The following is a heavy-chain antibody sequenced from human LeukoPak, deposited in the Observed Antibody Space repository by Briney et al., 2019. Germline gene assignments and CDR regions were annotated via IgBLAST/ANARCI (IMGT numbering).Heavy chain of an antibody. D-gene: IGHD3-22*01. Sequence: KSGGSLRLSCTASGFTFSGYSMNWIRQAPGKGLEWVSSFGTRSTSMYHAGSVKGRFAISRDNAKNLLYLQMNSLRAEDTALYYCAREVSEGFDFWGQGTLVTVSS. J-gene: IGHJ4*02. CDR1: GFTFSGYS. CDR2: FGTRSTSM. CDR3: AREVSEGFDF. V-gene: IGHV3-21*01.